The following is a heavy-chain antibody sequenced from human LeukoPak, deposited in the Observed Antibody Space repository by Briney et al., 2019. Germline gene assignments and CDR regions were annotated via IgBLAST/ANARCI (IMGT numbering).Heavy chain of an antibody. Sequence: ASVKVSCKASGGTFSSYAISWVRQAPGQGLEWMGGIIPIFGTANYAQKFQGRVTITADESTSTAYMELSSLRSEDTAVYYCARDLIWFGEIYYYYGMDVWGQGTTVTVPS. J-gene: IGHJ6*02. CDR1: GGTFSSYA. V-gene: IGHV1-69*13. CDR3: ARDLIWFGEIYYYYGMDV. D-gene: IGHD3-10*01. CDR2: IIPIFGTA.